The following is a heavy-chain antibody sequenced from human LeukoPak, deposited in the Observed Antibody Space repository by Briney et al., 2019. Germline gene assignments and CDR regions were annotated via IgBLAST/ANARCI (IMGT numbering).Heavy chain of an antibody. J-gene: IGHJ6*02. CDR1: GFTFSSYA. V-gene: IGHV3-30-3*01. CDR3: ARDLVNWARSIYAMDV. Sequence: GRSLRLSCAASGFTFSSYAMHWVRQAPGKGLEWVAVISYDGSNKYNADSVKGRFTISRDNSNNTRYLQMNSLRAEDTAVHYCARDLVNWARSIYAMDVWGQGTTVIVSS. D-gene: IGHD7-27*01. CDR2: ISYDGSNK.